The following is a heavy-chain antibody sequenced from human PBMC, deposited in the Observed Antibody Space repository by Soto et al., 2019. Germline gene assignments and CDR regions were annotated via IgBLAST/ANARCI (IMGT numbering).Heavy chain of an antibody. J-gene: IGHJ3*01. CDR1: GYTFTSYG. CDR3: ASARRYNWIEGAFDL. CDR2: ISAYNGNT. Sequence: GASVKVSCKASGYTFTSYGISWVRQAPGQGLEWMGWISAYNGNTNYAQKLQGRVTMTTDTSTSTAYMELRSLRSDDTAVYYCASARRYNWIEGAFDLWGQGTMVTVSS. D-gene: IGHD1-20*01. V-gene: IGHV1-18*04.